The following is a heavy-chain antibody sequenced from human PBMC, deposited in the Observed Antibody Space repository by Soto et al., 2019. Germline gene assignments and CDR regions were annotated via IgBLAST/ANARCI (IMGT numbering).Heavy chain of an antibody. CDR1: GGSVSSGSYY. D-gene: IGHD1-20*01. Sequence: SETLSLTCTVSGGSVSSGSYYWSWIRQPPGKGLEWIGYIYYSGSTNYNPSLKSRVTISVDTSKHQFSLKLSSVTAADTAVYYCARHRYNWKAYYYYGMDVWGQGTTVTVYS. CDR2: IYYSGST. J-gene: IGHJ6*02. V-gene: IGHV4-61*01. CDR3: ARHRYNWKAYYYYGMDV.